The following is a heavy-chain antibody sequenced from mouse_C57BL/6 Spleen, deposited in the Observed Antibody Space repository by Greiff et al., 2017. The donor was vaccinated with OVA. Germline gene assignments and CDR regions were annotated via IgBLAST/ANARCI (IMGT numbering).Heavy chain of an antibody. CDR1: GYTFTSYW. J-gene: IGHJ3*01. D-gene: IGHD3-2*02. CDR3: ARDSSGYPFAY. Sequence: QVQLKEPGAELVKPGASVKLSCKASGYTFTSYWMHWVKQRPGQGLEWIGMIHPNSGSTNYNEKFKSKATLTVDKSSSTAYMQLSSLTSEDSAVYYCARDSSGYPFAYWGQGTLVTVSA. V-gene: IGHV1-64*01. CDR2: IHPNSGST.